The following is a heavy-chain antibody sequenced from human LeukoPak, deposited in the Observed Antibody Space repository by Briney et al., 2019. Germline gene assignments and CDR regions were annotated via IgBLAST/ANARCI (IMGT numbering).Heavy chain of an antibody. D-gene: IGHD3-10*01. J-gene: IGHJ4*02. CDR1: WFTLHCYG. CDR2: ISYDGSNK. CDR3: AKDRGVAYDSGSLGFDY. Sequence: GGVLRLSCAAAWFTLHCYGMHRGRQAPGKGVGGGAVISYDGSNKYYADSVKGRFTISRDNSKNTLYLQMSSLRAEATAVYYCAKDRGVAYDSGSLGFDYWGQGTLVTVSS. V-gene: IGHV3-30*18.